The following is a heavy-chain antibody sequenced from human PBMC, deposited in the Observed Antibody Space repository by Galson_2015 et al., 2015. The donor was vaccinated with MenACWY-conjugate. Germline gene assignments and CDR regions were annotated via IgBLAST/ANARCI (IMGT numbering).Heavy chain of an antibody. Sequence: SLRLSCAATGFTFNSFAMHWVRQAPGKAPEWVAVVSRDGTTTYYADSLKDRVTISRGNSKSTVYLQLSNLRLDDTAMYFCARGLGVASSFHRWGQGTLVIVSS. CDR1: GFTFNSFA. D-gene: IGHD6-19*01. V-gene: IGHV3-30*04. CDR2: VSRDGTTT. CDR3: ARGLGVASSFHR. J-gene: IGHJ1*01.